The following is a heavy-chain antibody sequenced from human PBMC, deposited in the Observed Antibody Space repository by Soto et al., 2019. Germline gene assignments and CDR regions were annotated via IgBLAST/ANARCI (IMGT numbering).Heavy chain of an antibody. J-gene: IGHJ3*02. V-gene: IGHV3-30*18. CDR2: ISYDGSNK. CDR3: PKDAFDI. CDR1: GFTFSSYG. Sequence: QVQLVESGGGVVQPGRSLRLSCAASGFTFSSYGMHWVRQAPGKGLEWVAVISYDGSNKYYADSVKGRFTISRDNSKNTLYLQMNSLRAEDTAVYYCPKDAFDIWGQGTMVTVSS.